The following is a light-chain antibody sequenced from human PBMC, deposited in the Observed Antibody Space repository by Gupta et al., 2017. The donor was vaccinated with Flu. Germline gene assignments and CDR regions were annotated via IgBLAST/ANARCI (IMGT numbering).Light chain of an antibody. V-gene: IGLV3-21*03. CDR2: DNI. J-gene: IGLJ3*02. Sequence: SSALTQPTSVSVAPGTTPRLTCGGNTIGTESVHWYQQKPGQAPVLVVYDNIDRPSGIPERFSGSNSGNTATLTISRVEAGDEADYYCHVWDSTSGHAVFGGGTKLTVL. CDR3: HVWDSTSGHAV. CDR1: TIGTES.